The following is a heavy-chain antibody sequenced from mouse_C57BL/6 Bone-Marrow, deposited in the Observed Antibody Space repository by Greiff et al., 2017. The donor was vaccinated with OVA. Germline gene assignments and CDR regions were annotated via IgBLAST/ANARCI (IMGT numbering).Heavy chain of an antibody. CDR1: GYTFTSYW. Sequence: EVQLQQSGTVLARPGASVKMSCKTSGYTFTSYWMHWVKQRPGQGLEWIGAIYPGNSDTSYNQKFKGKAKLTAVTSASTAYMELSSLTNEDSAVYYCTRGLLRRGAMDYWGQGTSVTVSS. CDR2: IYPGNSDT. J-gene: IGHJ4*01. CDR3: TRGLLRRGAMDY. V-gene: IGHV1-5*01. D-gene: IGHD2-12*01.